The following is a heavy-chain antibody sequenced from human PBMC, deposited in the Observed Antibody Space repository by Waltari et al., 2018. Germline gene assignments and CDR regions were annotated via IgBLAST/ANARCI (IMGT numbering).Heavy chain of an antibody. D-gene: IGHD1-26*01. CDR3: ARGDSGSYSYYYYMDV. V-gene: IGHV3-21*01. Sequence: EVQLVESGGGLVKPGGSLRLSCAASGFTFSSYSMNWVRQAPGKGLEWVSSISSSSSYIYYAESVKGRFTISRDNAKNSLYLQMNSLRAEDTAVYYCARGDSGSYSYYYYMDVWGKGTTVTISS. CDR1: GFTFSSYS. CDR2: ISSSSSYI. J-gene: IGHJ6*03.